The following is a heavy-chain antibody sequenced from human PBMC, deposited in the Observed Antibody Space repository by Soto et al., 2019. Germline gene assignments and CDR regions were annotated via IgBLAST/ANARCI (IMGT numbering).Heavy chain of an antibody. CDR3: ARGCSSGLDY. CDR2: IYHSGST. Sequence: SETLSLTCAVSGGSISSGGYSWSWIRQPPGKGMEWIGYIYHSGSTYYNPSLKSRVTISVDRSKNQFSLKLSSVTAADTAVYYCARGCSSGLDYWGQGTLVTVSS. J-gene: IGHJ4*02. D-gene: IGHD6-19*01. V-gene: IGHV4-30-2*01. CDR1: GGSISSGGYS.